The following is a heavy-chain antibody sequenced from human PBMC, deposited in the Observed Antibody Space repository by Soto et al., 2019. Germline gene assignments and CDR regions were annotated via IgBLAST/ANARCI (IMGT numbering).Heavy chain of an antibody. CDR2: INHSGST. Sequence: PSETLSLTCAVYGGSFSGYYWSWIRQPPGKGLEWIGEINHSGSTSYNPSLKSRVTISVDTSKNQFSLKLSSVTAADTAVYYCARGDYGDYGRYFDYWGQGTLVTVSS. CDR1: GGSFSGYY. CDR3: ARGDYGDYGRYFDY. D-gene: IGHD4-17*01. J-gene: IGHJ4*02. V-gene: IGHV4-34*01.